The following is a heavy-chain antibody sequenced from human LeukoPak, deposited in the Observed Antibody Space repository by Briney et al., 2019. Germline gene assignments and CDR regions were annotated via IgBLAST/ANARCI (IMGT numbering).Heavy chain of an antibody. J-gene: IGHJ4*02. CDR1: GFTFSSYA. V-gene: IGHV3-30-3*01. CDR3: AREILQQGVDY. D-gene: IGHD6-13*01. Sequence: PGGSLRLSCAASGFTFSSYAMHWVRQAPGKGLEWVAVISYDGSNKYYADSVKGRFTISRDNSKNTLYLQMNSLRAEDTAVYYCAREILQQGVDYWGQGTLVTVSS. CDR2: ISYDGSNK.